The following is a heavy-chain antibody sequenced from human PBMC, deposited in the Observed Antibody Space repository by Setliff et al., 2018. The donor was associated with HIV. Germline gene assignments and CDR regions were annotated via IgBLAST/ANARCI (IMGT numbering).Heavy chain of an antibody. D-gene: IGHD6-13*01. Sequence: ASVKVSCKASGYTFSSYDINWVRQATGQGLEWMGWMNPNSGNTGYAQKFQGRVTMTRDTSISTAYMELNNLKFEDTAVYYCVGSTIAAAVYYYYYYMDVWGKGTTVTVSS. J-gene: IGHJ6*03. CDR3: VGSTIAAAVYYYYYYMDV. CDR1: GYTFSSYD. CDR2: MNPNSGNT. V-gene: IGHV1-8*02.